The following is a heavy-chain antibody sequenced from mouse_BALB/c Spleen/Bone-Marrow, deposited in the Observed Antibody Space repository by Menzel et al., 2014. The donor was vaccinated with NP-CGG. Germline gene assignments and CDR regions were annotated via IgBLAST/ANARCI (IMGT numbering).Heavy chain of an antibody. CDR1: GFSLTTYG. Sequence: QVQLQLSGPGLVQPSQSLSITCTVSGFSLTTYGVHWVRQSPGKGLEWLGAIWSGGNTDYNAAFISRLSISKDNSKSQVFFEMNSLQAYDTAIYYCARKLRFYAMDYWGQGTSVTVSS. V-gene: IGHV2-2*01. CDR2: IWSGGNT. D-gene: IGHD1-1*01. CDR3: ARKLRFYAMDY. J-gene: IGHJ4*01.